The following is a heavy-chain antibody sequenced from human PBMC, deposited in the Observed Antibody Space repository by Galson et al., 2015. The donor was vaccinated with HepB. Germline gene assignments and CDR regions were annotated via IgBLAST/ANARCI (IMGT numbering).Heavy chain of an antibody. Sequence: SLRLSCAASGFTFSDYYMSWIRQAPGKGLEWVSYISSSGSTIYYADSVKGRFTISRDNAKNSLYLQMNSLRAEDTAVYYCARLIRYFDWFSDYWGQGTTVTVSS. CDR1: GFTFSDYY. CDR3: ARLIRYFDWFSDY. D-gene: IGHD3-9*01. CDR2: ISSSGSTI. V-gene: IGHV3-11*01. J-gene: IGHJ4*03.